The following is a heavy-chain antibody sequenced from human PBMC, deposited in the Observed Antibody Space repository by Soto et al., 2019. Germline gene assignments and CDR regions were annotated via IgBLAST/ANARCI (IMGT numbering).Heavy chain of an antibody. D-gene: IGHD6-19*01. CDR1: GYTFTSYG. CDR3: ATIPGGLVRYYGMDV. J-gene: IGHJ6*02. Sequence: ASVKVSCKASGYTFTSYGISWVRQAPGQGLEWMGGFDPEDGETIYAQKFQGRVTMTEDTSTDTAYMELSSLRSEDTAVYYCATIPGGLVRYYGMDVWGQGTTVTVS. V-gene: IGHV1-24*01. CDR2: FDPEDGET.